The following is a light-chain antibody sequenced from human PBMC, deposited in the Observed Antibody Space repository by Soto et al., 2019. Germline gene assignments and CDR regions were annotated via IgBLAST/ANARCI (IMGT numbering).Light chain of an antibody. J-gene: IGKJ1*01. CDR1: QSVSSN. Sequence: EIVMTQSPATLSVSPGEGATLSCRASQSVSSNLAWYQQKPGQAPRLLISGASTRATAIPARFSGSGFGTDFTLTISDLQSEDFAIYYCQQYSNCWWTFGQGTKVEIK. CDR3: QQYSNCWWT. CDR2: GAS. V-gene: IGKV3-15*01.